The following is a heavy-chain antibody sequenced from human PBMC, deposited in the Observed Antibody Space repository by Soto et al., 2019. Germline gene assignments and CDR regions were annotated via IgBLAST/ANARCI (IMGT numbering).Heavy chain of an antibody. CDR1: GGSIRNYY. D-gene: IGHD5-18*01. Sequence: SETLSLTCSVSGGSIRNYYWSWIRQPPGKGLEWIGEINHSGSTNYNPSLKSRVTISVDTSKNQFSLKLSSVTAADTAVYYCARGNDTAMVLDYWGQRTLVTVSS. CDR2: INHSGST. J-gene: IGHJ4*02. V-gene: IGHV4-34*01. CDR3: ARGNDTAMVLDY.